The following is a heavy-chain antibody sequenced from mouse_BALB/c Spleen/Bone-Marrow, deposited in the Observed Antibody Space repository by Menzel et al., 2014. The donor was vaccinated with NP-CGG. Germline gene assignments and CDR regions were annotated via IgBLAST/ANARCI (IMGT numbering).Heavy chain of an antibody. CDR1: GDFITSGY. J-gene: IGHJ2*01. Sequence: VQLKQSGPSLVKPSQTLSLPCSVTGDFITSGYWNWIRKFPGNKLEYMGYISYSGNTYYNPSLKSRISITRDTSKNQYYLQLNSVTTEDTATYYCATYDGYCFDYWGQGTTLTVSS. CDR3: ATYDGYCFDY. CDR2: ISYSGNT. V-gene: IGHV3-8*02. D-gene: IGHD2-3*01.